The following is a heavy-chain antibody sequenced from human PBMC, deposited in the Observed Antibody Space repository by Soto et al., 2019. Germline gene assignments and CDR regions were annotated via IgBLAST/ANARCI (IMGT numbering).Heavy chain of an antibody. V-gene: IGHV4-39*01. J-gene: IGHJ5*02. CDR1: GGSISSSSYY. CDR2: IYYSGST. D-gene: IGHD6-6*01. Sequence: PSETLSLPGIVSGGSISSSSYYWGWIRQPPGKGLEWIGSIYYSGSTYYNPSLKSRVTISVDTSKNQFSLKLSSVTAADTAVFYCARHRARNWFDPWGQGTLVTVSS. CDR3: ARHRARNWFDP.